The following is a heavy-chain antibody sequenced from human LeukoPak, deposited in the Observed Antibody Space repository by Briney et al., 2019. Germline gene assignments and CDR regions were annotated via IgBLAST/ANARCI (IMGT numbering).Heavy chain of an antibody. J-gene: IGHJ4*02. Sequence: PGGSLRLSCAASGFTVSSNYMSWVRQAPGKGLEWVSVIDNGGSTYYADSVKGRFTISRDNSKSTLYLQMNSLRAEDTAVYYCARDGSARSLGNWGQGTLVSVSS. CDR3: ARDGSARSLGN. CDR1: GFTVSSNY. CDR2: IDNGGST. V-gene: IGHV3-53*01. D-gene: IGHD6-6*01.